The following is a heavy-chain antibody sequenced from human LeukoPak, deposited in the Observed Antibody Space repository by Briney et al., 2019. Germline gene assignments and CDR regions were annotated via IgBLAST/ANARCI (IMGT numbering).Heavy chain of an antibody. Sequence: GGSLRLSCAASGFTFSSFGMHWVRQAPGKGLECVSSISSSSTYIYYADSVKGRFTISRDNAKNSLYLQMNSLRAEDTAVYYCARIDRGFYSRWTAFAFWGQGTMVTVSS. V-gene: IGHV3-21*01. CDR1: GFTFSSFG. CDR3: ARIDRGFYSRWTAFAF. J-gene: IGHJ3*01. CDR2: ISSSSTYI. D-gene: IGHD2-15*01.